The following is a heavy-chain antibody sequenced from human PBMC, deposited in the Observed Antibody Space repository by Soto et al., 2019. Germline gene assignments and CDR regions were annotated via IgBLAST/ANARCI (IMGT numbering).Heavy chain of an antibody. CDR1: GGSISSYY. J-gene: IGHJ6*02. V-gene: IGHV4-59*01. D-gene: IGHD2-15*01. Sequence: SETLSLTCTVSGGSISSYYWSWIRQPPGKGLEWIGYIYDSGSTNYNPSLKSRVTISVDTSKNQFTLKLSSVTAADTAVYYCARNPCGGSGGSCYSGGYYYYYYGMDVWGQGTTVTVSS. CDR2: IYDSGST. CDR3: ARNPCGGSGGSCYSGGYYYYYYGMDV.